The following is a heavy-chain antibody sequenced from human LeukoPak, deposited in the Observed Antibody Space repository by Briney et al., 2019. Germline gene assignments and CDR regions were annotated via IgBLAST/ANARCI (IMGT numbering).Heavy chain of an antibody. J-gene: IGHJ4*02. Sequence: GGSLRLSCAASGFTFSTNAMSWVRQAPGKGLEWVAVISYDGSNKYYADSVKGRFTISRDNSKNTLYLQMNSLRAEDTAVYYCARDSEAAAGNYFDYWGQGTLVTVSS. CDR3: ARDSEAAAGNYFDY. CDR1: GFTFSTNA. CDR2: ISYDGSNK. V-gene: IGHV3-30-3*01. D-gene: IGHD6-13*01.